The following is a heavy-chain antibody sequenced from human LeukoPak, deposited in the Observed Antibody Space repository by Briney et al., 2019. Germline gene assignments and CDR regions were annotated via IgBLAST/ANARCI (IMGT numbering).Heavy chain of an antibody. Sequence: GGSLRLSCAASGFTFSDYWMHWVRHAPGKGLVWVSYIKTDGSSTSYADSVKGRFTISRDNAKNTLYLQMNSLRAEDTAVYYCARTGDFDYWGQGILVTVPS. CDR1: GFTFSDYW. CDR2: IKTDGSST. J-gene: IGHJ4*02. V-gene: IGHV3-74*01. CDR3: ARTGDFDY. D-gene: IGHD7-27*01.